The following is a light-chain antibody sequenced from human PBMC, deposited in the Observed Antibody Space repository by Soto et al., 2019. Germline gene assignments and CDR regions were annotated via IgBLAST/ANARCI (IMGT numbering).Light chain of an antibody. J-gene: IGKJ5*01. V-gene: IGKV2-40*01. Sequence: DIVMTQTPLSLPVTPGEPASISCRSSQSLLDSDDGNTYLDWYLQKPGQSPQLLIYTLSYRASXVXDXXSGSGSGTDFTLKISRVEAEDVAVYYCMQRIEFPLSFGQGTRLEIK. CDR2: TLS. CDR1: QSLLDSDDGNTY. CDR3: MQRIEFPLS.